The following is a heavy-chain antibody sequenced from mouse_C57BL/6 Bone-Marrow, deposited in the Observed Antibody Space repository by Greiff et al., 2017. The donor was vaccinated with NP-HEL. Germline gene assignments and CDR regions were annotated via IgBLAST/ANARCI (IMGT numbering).Heavy chain of an antibody. CDR2: IYPRSGNT. Sequence: VQLQQSGAELARPGASVKLSCKASGYTFTSYGISWVKQRTGQGLEWIGEIYPRSGNTSYNEKFKGKATLTADKSSSTAYMELRSLTSEDSAVYFCARWYYYGSSYLHYYAMDYWGQGTSVTVSS. J-gene: IGHJ4*01. CDR1: GYTFTSYG. V-gene: IGHV1-81*01. CDR3: ARWYYYGSSYLHYYAMDY. D-gene: IGHD1-1*01.